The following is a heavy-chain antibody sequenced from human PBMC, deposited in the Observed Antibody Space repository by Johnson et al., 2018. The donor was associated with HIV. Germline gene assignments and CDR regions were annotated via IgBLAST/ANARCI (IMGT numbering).Heavy chain of an antibody. CDR2: IKRKTDGGTT. V-gene: IGHV3-15*01. J-gene: IGHJ3*01. CDR3: TTDLPYCSGHDCYNAFDL. Sequence: EMHLVESGGGLVKPGGSLKVSCAASGFTFSNVWMHWVRQAPGKGLEWVGRIKRKTDGGTTDYAAPVKGKFTISRDDSKNTLYLEMNSLKTEDTAVYYCTTDLPYCSGHDCYNAFDLWGQGTTVIVSS. CDR1: GFTFSNVW. D-gene: IGHD2-15*01.